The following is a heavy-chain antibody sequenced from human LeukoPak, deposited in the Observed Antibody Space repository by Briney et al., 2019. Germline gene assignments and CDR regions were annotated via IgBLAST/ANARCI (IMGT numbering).Heavy chain of an antibody. V-gene: IGHV3-23*01. CDR1: GFTFSSYA. D-gene: IGHD3-10*01. CDR3: AKDSNYYGSGSYFPY. J-gene: IGHJ4*02. CDR2: ISGSGGST. Sequence: PGGSLRLSCAASGFTFSSYAMSWVRQAPGKGLEWVSAISGSGGSTYYADSVKGRFTISRDNSKNTLYLQMNSLRAEDTAVYYCAKDSNYYGSGSYFPYWGQGTLVTVSS.